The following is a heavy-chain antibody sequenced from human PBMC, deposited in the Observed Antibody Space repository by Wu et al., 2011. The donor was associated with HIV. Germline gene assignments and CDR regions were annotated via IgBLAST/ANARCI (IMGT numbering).Heavy chain of an antibody. CDR2: IIPMFGTA. D-gene: IGHD5-18*01. V-gene: IGHV1-69*05. Sequence: QVQLVQSRAEVKKPGSSVKVSCKASGGTFSSYAISWVRQAPGQGLEWMGGIIPMFGTANYAQKFQGRVTITTDESTSTAYMELSSLRSEDTAVYYCARGGSQSWIQPWLLWGQGTLVTVSS. CDR3: ARGGSQSWIQPWLL. CDR1: GGTFSSYA. J-gene: IGHJ4*02.